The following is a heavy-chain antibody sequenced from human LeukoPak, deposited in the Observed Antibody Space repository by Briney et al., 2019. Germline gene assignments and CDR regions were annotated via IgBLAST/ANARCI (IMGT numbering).Heavy chain of an antibody. Sequence: GGSLRLSCAASGFTFSSYAMSWVRQAPGKGLEWVSAISGSGGSTYYADSVKGRFTISRDNSKNTLYLQMNSLRAEGTAVYYCAKDPSSWYSEYFQHWGQGTLVTVSS. D-gene: IGHD6-13*01. CDR1: GFTFSSYA. CDR2: ISGSGGST. V-gene: IGHV3-23*01. CDR3: AKDPSSWYSEYFQH. J-gene: IGHJ1*01.